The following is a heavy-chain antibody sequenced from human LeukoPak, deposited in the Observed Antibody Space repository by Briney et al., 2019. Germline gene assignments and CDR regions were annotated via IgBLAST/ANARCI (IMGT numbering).Heavy chain of an antibody. CDR3: ARALKTGRGYSYGYEVWFDP. CDR1: GYTFSNYD. D-gene: IGHD5-18*01. J-gene: IGHJ5*02. Sequence: ASVRVSCKASGYTFSNYDINWVRQATGQGLEWMGWMNPNSGNTGYAQKFQGRVTITRNTSISTAYMELSSLRSEDTAVYYCARALKTGRGYSYGYEVWFDPWGQGTLVTVSS. V-gene: IGHV1-8*01. CDR2: MNPNSGNT.